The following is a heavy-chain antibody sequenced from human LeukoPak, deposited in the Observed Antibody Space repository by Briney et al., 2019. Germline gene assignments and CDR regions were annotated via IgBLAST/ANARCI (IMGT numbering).Heavy chain of an antibody. CDR2: ITSDGSST. CDR3: ARDLTGAVFDF. D-gene: IGHD1-26*01. CDR1: GFTFSSYW. J-gene: IGHJ4*02. Sequence: GGSLRLSCAASGFTFSSYWMHWVRQAPGKGLVCVSRITSDGSSTSYADSVRGRFTISRDNAKNTVYLQMNSLRAEDTAVFYCARDLTGAVFDFWGQGTLVTVSS. V-gene: IGHV3-74*01.